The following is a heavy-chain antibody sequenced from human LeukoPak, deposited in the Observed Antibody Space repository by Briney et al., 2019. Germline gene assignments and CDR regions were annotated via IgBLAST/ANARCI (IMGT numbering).Heavy chain of an antibody. D-gene: IGHD2-2*02. CDR3: ARGPKLGYCSSTSCYMYYYYMDV. V-gene: IGHV1-8*03. Sequence: ASVKVSCKASGYTFTSYDINWVRQATGQGLEWMGWMNPNSGNTGYAQKFQGRVTITRNTSISTAYMELSSLRSEDTAVYYCARGPKLGYCSSTSCYMYYYYMDVWGKGTTVTVSS. CDR1: GYTFTSYD. J-gene: IGHJ6*03. CDR2: MNPNSGNT.